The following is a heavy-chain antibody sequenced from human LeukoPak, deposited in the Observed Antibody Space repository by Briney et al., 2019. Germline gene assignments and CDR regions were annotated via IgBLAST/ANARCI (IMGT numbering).Heavy chain of an antibody. Sequence: GGSLRLSCATSGFTVSSNYMSWVRQAPGKGLEWVSVIYSGGSTYYADSVKGRFTISRDNSKNTLYLQMNSLRAEDTAVYYCARALILYGDYTSGFDYWGQGTLVTVSS. J-gene: IGHJ4*02. V-gene: IGHV3-53*01. D-gene: IGHD4-17*01. CDR2: IYSGGST. CDR3: ARALILYGDYTSGFDY. CDR1: GFTVSSNY.